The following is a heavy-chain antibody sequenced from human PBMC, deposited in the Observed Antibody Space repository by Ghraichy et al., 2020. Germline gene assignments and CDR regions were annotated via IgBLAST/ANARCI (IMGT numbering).Heavy chain of an antibody. CDR3: ARDHHCDGDC. Sequence: GGSLRLSCAASGSIVSDSYMSWVLQAPGKGLEWVSIAYNGGSTYYADSVKGRFTISRDSSKNTLYLQMNSLRAEDTAVYYCARDHHCDGDCWGQGTLVTVSS. V-gene: IGHV3-66*01. CDR2: AYNGGST. J-gene: IGHJ4*02. CDR1: GSIVSDSY. D-gene: IGHD2-21*01.